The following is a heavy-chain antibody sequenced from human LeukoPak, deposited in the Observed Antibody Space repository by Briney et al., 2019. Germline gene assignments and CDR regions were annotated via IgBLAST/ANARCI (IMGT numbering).Heavy chain of an antibody. CDR1: GYTFTSYG. CDR3: ARDYYYDSSGYWGHYYYYYMDV. J-gene: IGHJ6*03. D-gene: IGHD3-22*01. CDR2: ISAYNGNT. Sequence: ASVKVSCKASGYTFTSYGISWVRQAPGQGLEWMGWISAYNGNTNYAQKLQGRVTMTTDTSTSTAYMELRSLRSDDTAVHYCARDYYYDSSGYWGHYYYYYMDVWGKGTTVTVSS. V-gene: IGHV1-18*01.